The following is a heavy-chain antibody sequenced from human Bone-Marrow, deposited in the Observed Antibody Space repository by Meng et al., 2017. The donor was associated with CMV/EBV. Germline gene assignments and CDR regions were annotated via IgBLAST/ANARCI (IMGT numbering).Heavy chain of an antibody. CDR3: VRIMAGATGGDY. Sequence: LSLTCAASGFTFNNHWMHWVRQAPGKGLVWVSRINTDGNSLSHADSVKGRFTISRDNAKNTVYLQMNSLRDEDTAVYYCVRIMAGATGGDYWGLGALVTVSS. J-gene: IGHJ4*02. V-gene: IGHV3-74*01. CDR1: GFTFNNHW. D-gene: IGHD1-26*01. CDR2: INTDGNSL.